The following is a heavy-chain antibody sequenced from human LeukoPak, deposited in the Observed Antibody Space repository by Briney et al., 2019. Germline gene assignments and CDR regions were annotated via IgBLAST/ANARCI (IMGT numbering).Heavy chain of an antibody. J-gene: IGHJ4*02. D-gene: IGHD2-2*01. CDR2: INHSGST. Sequence: PSETLSLTCAVYGGSFSGYYWSWIRQPPGMGLEWIGEINHSGSTNYNPSLKSRVTISVGTSKNQFSLKLSSVTAADTAVYYCARGRCSSTSCYPGGYWGQGTLVTVSS. CDR1: GGSFSGYY. CDR3: ARGRCSSTSCYPGGY. V-gene: IGHV4-34*01.